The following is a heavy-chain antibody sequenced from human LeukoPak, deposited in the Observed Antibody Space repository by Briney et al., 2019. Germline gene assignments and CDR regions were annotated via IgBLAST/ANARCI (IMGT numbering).Heavy chain of an antibody. CDR2: IYYSGST. CDR3: ARHGYSSGSLAWFDP. D-gene: IGHD6-19*01. CDR1: GGSISSYY. J-gene: IGHJ5*02. V-gene: IGHV4-59*01. Sequence: SETLSLTCTVAGGSISSYYWSWIRQPPGRGLEWIGYIYYSGSTNYNPSLKSRVTISVDTSKNQFSLKLSSVTAADTAVYYCARHGYSSGSLAWFDPWGQGTQVTVSS.